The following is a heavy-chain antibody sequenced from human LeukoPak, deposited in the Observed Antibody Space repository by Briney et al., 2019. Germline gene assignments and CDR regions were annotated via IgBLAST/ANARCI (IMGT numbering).Heavy chain of an antibody. CDR1: GFTFSSYG. D-gene: IGHD1-1*01. CDR3: AKEGGPNWNDGY. J-gene: IGHJ4*02. CDR2: ISYDGSNK. Sequence: GGSLRLSCAASGFTFSSYGMHWVRQAPGKGLEWVAVISYDGSNKYYADSVKGRFTISRDNSKNTLYLQMNSLRAEDTAVYYCAKEGGPNWNDGYWGQGTLVTASS. V-gene: IGHV3-30*18.